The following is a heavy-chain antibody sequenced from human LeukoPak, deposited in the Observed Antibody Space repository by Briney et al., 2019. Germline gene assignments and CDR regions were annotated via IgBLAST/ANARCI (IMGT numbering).Heavy chain of an antibody. V-gene: IGHV1-46*01. Sequence: ASVKVSCKASGYTFTSYYMHWVRQAPGQGLEWMGIINPSGGSTSYAQKFQGRVTMTRDTSTSTVYMELSSLRSEDTAVYCCARGYVVPAAMSHPTTIGWFDPWGQGTLVTVSS. CDR1: GYTFTSYY. CDR3: ARGYVVPAAMSHPTTIGWFDP. D-gene: IGHD2-2*01. J-gene: IGHJ5*02. CDR2: INPSGGST.